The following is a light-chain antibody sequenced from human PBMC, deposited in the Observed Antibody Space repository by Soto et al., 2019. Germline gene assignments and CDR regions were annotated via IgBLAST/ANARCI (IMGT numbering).Light chain of an antibody. V-gene: IGLV2-14*02. CDR1: SSDVGNYNL. J-gene: IGLJ3*02. CDR2: EVN. CDR3: SSYASSGAVV. Sequence: QSVLTQPASVSGSPGQSITISCTGTSSDVGNYNLVSWYQQHPGKAPKLMIYEVNNRPSGVSHRFSGSKSGNTASLTFSGLQPEDEADYYCSSYASSGAVVFGGGTKLTVL.